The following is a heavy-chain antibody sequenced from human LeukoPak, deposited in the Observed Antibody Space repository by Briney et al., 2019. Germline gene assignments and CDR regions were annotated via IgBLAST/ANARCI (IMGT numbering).Heavy chain of an antibody. D-gene: IGHD6-13*01. Sequence: PGGSLRLSCAASGFTFSSYAMSWVRQAPGKGLEWVSAISTSGGSTYYADSVKGRFTPSRDNSKNTLYLQMNSLRAEDTAVYYCASPRRSSSWYLYYFDYWGQGTLVTVSS. CDR2: ISTSGGST. J-gene: IGHJ4*02. V-gene: IGHV3-23*01. CDR3: ASPRRSSSWYLYYFDY. CDR1: GFTFSSYA.